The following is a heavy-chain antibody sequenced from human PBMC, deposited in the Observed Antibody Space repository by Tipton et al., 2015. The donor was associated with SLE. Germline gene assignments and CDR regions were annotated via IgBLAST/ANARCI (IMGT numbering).Heavy chain of an antibody. CDR3: ARLDSSGPGDV. CDR2: IYRSGST. J-gene: IGHJ6*02. Sequence: LRLSCTVSGYSISSGFYWAWIRQPPGRGLEWIGSIYRSGSTFYNPSLKSRLTISVDTSKNQFSLKLSSVTAADTAVYYCARLDSSGPGDVWGQGTTVTVS. V-gene: IGHV4-38-2*02. D-gene: IGHD6-19*01. CDR1: GYSISSGFY.